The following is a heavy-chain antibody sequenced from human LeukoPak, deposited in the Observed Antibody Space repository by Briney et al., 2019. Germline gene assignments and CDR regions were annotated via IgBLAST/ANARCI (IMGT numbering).Heavy chain of an antibody. J-gene: IGHJ6*03. CDR1: GYSFTSYW. Sequence: GESLKISCKGSGYSFTSYWIGWVRQMPGKGLEWMGIIYPGDSDTRYSPSFQGQVTISADKSISTAYLQWSSLKASDTAMYYCAGNSGYDSYYYYYIDVWGKGTTVTVSS. CDR3: AGNSGYDSYYYYYIDV. CDR2: IYPGDSDT. V-gene: IGHV5-51*01. D-gene: IGHD5-12*01.